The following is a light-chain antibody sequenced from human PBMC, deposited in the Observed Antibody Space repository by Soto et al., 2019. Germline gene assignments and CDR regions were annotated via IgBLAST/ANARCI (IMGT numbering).Light chain of an antibody. CDR2: AAS. V-gene: IGKV1-27*01. Sequence: DIQLTQSPSSLSASLGDRVTITWGASLPISNYLAWYQQKPGKIPNLLIYAASTLQAGVPSRFSGSRSGTDFTSTITSLQPEDIATYYCHQYDNLPPITFGQGTRLEIK. J-gene: IGKJ5*01. CDR3: HQYDNLPPIT. CDR1: LPISNY.